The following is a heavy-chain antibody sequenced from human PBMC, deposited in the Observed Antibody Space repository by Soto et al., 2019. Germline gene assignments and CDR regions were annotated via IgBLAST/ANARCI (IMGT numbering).Heavy chain of an antibody. J-gene: IGHJ4*02. CDR2: ISGSGGST. CDR1: GFTFSSYA. CDR3: AKCLYFDWLLFLPPNDY. V-gene: IGHV3-23*01. Sequence: GGSLRLSCAASGFTFSSYAMSWVRQAPGKGLEWVSAISGSGGSTYYQDSVKGRFTISRDNSKNTLYLQMNSLRAEDTAVYYCAKCLYFDWLLFLPPNDYWGQGTLVTVSS. D-gene: IGHD3-9*01.